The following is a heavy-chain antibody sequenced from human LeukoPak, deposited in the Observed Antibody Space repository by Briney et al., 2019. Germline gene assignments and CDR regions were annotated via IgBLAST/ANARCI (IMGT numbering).Heavy chain of an antibody. J-gene: IGHJ4*02. CDR3: ARGRRGADY. CDR1: GFSLTTSQMC. Sequence: SGPALVKPTQTLTLTCTFSGFSLTTSQMCVSWIRQPHGKALEWHARIDWDGDKFYSTSLKTRLTISKDTSKNQVVLTMTNMDPMDTATYYCARGRRGADYWGQGILVTVSS. D-gene: IGHD6-25*01. V-gene: IGHV2-70*17. CDR2: IDWDGDK.